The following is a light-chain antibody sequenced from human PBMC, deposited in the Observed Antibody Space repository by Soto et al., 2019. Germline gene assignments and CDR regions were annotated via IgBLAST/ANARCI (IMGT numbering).Light chain of an antibody. V-gene: IGLV1-40*01. CDR3: QSYDSRLSGYV. Sequence: HSVLTQPPSVSGAPGQRVTISCTGSSSNIGAGYDVNWYQQLPGAAPKFLIYGNSNRPSGVPDRFSGSKSGTSASLAITGLQAEDEADYYCQSYDSRLSGYVFGTGTKVTVL. J-gene: IGLJ1*01. CDR1: SSNIGAGYD. CDR2: GNS.